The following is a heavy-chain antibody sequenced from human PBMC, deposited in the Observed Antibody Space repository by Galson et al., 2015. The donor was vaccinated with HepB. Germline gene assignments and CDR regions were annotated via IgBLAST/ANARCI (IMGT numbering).Heavy chain of an antibody. J-gene: IGHJ5*02. CDR2: ITSSSSYI. CDR3: ARDYTNNWFDP. Sequence: SLRLSCAASGFTFNKSSMNWVRQAPGRGLEWVSSITSSSSYIYYADSVKGRFTISRDNAKNSLFLQMNSLRAEDTAIYYCARDYTNNWFDPWGQGTLVTVSS. CDR1: GFTFNKSS. V-gene: IGHV3-21*01. D-gene: IGHD4-11*01.